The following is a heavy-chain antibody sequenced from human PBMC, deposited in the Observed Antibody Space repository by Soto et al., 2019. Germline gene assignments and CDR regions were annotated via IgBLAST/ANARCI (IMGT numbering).Heavy chain of an antibody. CDR3: ARDVIYAAAPYGMDV. CDR2: IYSGGST. J-gene: IGHJ6*02. CDR1: GFTVSSNY. Sequence: GGSLRLSCAASGFTVSSNYMSWVRQAPGKGLEWVSVIYSGGSTYYADSVKGRLTISRDNSKNTLYLHMNSLRAEDTAVYYCARDVIYAAAPYGMDVWGQGTTVTVSS. V-gene: IGHV3-53*01. D-gene: IGHD2-21*01.